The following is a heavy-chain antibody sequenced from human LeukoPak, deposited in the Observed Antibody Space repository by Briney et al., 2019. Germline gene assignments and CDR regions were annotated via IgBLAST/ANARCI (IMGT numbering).Heavy chain of an antibody. J-gene: IGHJ3*02. V-gene: IGHV3-23*01. CDR2: ISGSGGST. Sequence: PGGSLRLSCAASGFTFSSYAMSWIRQAPGKGLEWVSAISGSGGSTYYADSVKGRFTIPRDNSKNTLYLQMNSLRAEDTAVYYCAKGGWAHDAFDIWGQGTMVTVSS. D-gene: IGHD6-19*01. CDR3: AKGGWAHDAFDI. CDR1: GFTFSSYA.